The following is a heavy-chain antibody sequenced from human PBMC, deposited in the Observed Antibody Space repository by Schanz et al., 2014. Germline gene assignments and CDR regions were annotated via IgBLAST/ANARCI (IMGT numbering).Heavy chain of an antibody. CDR1: GLNFDYYG. J-gene: IGHJ4*02. CDR2: IDYAGST. CDR3: ASPPISVAGRLADY. V-gene: IGHV3-66*01. Sequence: EVQLVESGGGLVRPGGSLRLSCATSGLNFDYYGMNWVRQAPGKGLEWVSLIDYAGSTNYADSVKGRMTVSRDTSKNALFLQMNNLRAEDTAVYYCASPPISVAGRLADYWGQGILVAVSS. D-gene: IGHD6-19*01.